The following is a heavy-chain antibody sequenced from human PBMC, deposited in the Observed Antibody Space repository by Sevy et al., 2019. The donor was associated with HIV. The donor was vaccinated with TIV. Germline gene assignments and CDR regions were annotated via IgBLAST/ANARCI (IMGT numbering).Heavy chain of an antibody. CDR3: AKTYMVRGVIIPGGASDI. Sequence: GGSLRLSCTASGFTFGSYAMSWVRQAPGKGLEWVSAISGSGGSTYYADSVKGRFTISRENSKNTLYLQMNSMRAEDTAVYYCAKTYMVRGVIIPGGASDIWGQGTMVTVSS. CDR1: GFTFGSYA. CDR2: ISGSGGST. J-gene: IGHJ3*02. D-gene: IGHD3-10*01. V-gene: IGHV3-23*01.